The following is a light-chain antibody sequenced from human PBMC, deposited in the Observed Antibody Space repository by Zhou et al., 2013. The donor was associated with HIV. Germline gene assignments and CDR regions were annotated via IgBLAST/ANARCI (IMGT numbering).Light chain of an antibody. Sequence: EIQMTQSPASLSASVGDRVTITCRASQDINHYLAWYQQKPGKAPDLLIYDASTLNSGVPSRFSGTGSGPDFTLTISSLQPEDVATYYCQKYNSAPWTFGQGTKVEIK. CDR3: QKYNSAPWT. CDR1: QDINHY. V-gene: IGKV1-27*01. CDR2: DAS. J-gene: IGKJ1*01.